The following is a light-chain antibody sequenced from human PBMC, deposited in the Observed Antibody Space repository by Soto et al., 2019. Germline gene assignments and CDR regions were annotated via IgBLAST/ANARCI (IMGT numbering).Light chain of an antibody. V-gene: IGLV7-46*01. CDR2: DTT. CDR3: LLSYNGPYV. Sequence: QTVFTKDPSLTVSPGGTVTLTCGSSTGAVTNGHYPYWFQQKPGQAPRTLIYDTTNRHSWTPARFSGSLLGGKAALTLSGAQPEDEAEYYCLLSYNGPYVFGTGTKVTVL. J-gene: IGLJ1*01. CDR1: TGAVTNGHY.